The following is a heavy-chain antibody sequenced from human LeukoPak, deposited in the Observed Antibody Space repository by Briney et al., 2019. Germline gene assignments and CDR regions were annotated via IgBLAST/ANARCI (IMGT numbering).Heavy chain of an antibody. Sequence: SETLSLTCTVSGGSISSGGYYWSWIRQHPGKGLEWIGYIYYSGSTYYNPSLKSRVTISVDTSKNQFSLKLSSVTAADTAVYYCARSAATRFYYFDYWGQGTLVTVPS. CDR1: GGSISSGGYY. CDR3: ARSAATRFYYFDY. CDR2: IYYSGST. J-gene: IGHJ4*02. V-gene: IGHV4-31*03. D-gene: IGHD2-15*01.